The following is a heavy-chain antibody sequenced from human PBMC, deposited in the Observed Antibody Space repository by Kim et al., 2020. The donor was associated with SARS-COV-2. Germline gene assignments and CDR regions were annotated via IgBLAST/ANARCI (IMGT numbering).Heavy chain of an antibody. CDR2: ISYDGSNK. J-gene: IGHJ6*02. CDR3: ARDKVVTAIDYYYYYYGMDV. V-gene: IGHV3-30*04. D-gene: IGHD2-21*02. Sequence: GGSLRLSCAASGFTFSSYAMHWVRQAPGKGLEWVAVISYDGSNKYYADSVKGRFTISRDNSKNTLYLQMNSLRAEDTAVYYCARDKVVTAIDYYYYYYGMDVWGQGTTVTVSS. CDR1: GFTFSSYA.